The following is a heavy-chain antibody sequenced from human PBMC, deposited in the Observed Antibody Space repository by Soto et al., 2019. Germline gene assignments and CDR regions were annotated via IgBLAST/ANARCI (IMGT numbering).Heavy chain of an antibody. Sequence: GASVKVSCKASGFTFTSYAMHWVRQAPGQRLEWMGWINAGNGNTKYSQRFQGRVTITRDTSASTAYMELSSLRSEDTAVYYCARGGIYGRVGLDVWGQGTTVTVSS. J-gene: IGHJ6*02. V-gene: IGHV1-3*01. CDR2: INAGNGNT. CDR3: ARGGIYGRVGLDV. CDR1: GFTFTSYA. D-gene: IGHD2-21*01.